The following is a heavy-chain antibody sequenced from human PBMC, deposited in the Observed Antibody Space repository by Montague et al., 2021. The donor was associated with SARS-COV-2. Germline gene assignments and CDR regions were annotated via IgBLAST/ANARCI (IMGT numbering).Heavy chain of an antibody. J-gene: IGHJ4*02. CDR2: INHRGTS. Sequence: LSLPFSFYGGSFSDYFWTWIRQPPGKGLEWIGEINHRGTSNYNPSLKSRVSISVDTSKNQFSLYLGSVTAADTAVYYCARGRQHFNMIVVVMTGGEYYFDYWGQGTLVTVSS. CDR1: GGSFSDYF. V-gene: IGHV4-34*01. CDR3: ARGRQHFNMIVVVMTGGEYYFDY. D-gene: IGHD3-22*01.